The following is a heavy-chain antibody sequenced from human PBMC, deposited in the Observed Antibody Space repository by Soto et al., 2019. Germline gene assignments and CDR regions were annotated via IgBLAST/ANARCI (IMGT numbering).Heavy chain of an antibody. CDR3: ARGGTFRTFDY. D-gene: IGHD3-16*01. J-gene: IGHJ4*02. Sequence: QVQLQESGPGLVKPSETLSLTCTVSGGSINNYYWSWIRQPPGKGLEWIGYIYYSGNTNYNPSLKSRVTISVDPSKNQFSLKLSSATAADRAVYYCARGGTFRTFDYWGQGTLVTVSS. V-gene: IGHV4-59*01. CDR1: GGSINNYY. CDR2: IYYSGNT.